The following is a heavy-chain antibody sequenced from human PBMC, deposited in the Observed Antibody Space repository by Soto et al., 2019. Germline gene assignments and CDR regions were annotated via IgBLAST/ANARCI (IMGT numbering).Heavy chain of an antibody. CDR1: GGSISSSSYY. V-gene: IGHV4-39*01. J-gene: IGHJ4*02. CDR2: IYYSGST. D-gene: IGHD3-22*01. Sequence: SETLSLTCTVSGGSISSSSYYWGWIRQPPGKGLEWIGSIYYSGSTYYKPSLKSRVTISVDTSKNQLSLKLSSVTAADTAVYYCARLSLYDSSGYSDLWYFDYWGQGTLVTV. CDR3: ARLSLYDSSGYSDLWYFDY.